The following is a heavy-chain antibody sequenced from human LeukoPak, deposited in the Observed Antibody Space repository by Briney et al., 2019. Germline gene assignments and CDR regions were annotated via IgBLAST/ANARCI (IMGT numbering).Heavy chain of an antibody. CDR3: ARGGLSYYDNSGYYTYFDY. CDR2: ISSSSSYI. CDR1: GFTFSSYS. J-gene: IGHJ4*02. D-gene: IGHD3-22*01. Sequence: GGSLRLSCAASGFTFSSYSLNWVRQAPGKGLEWVSSISSSSSYIYYADSAKGRFTISRDNAKNSLYLQMNSLRAEDTAVYYCARGGLSYYDNSGYYTYFDYWGQGTLVTVSS. V-gene: IGHV3-21*01.